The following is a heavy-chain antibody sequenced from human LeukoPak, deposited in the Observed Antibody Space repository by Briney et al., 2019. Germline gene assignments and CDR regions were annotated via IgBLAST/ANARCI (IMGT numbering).Heavy chain of an antibody. J-gene: IGHJ4*02. CDR3: ARMYSSSWSLDY. V-gene: IGHV4-61*02. D-gene: IGHD6-13*01. Sequence: SQTLSLTCTVSGVSISSGSYYWSWIRQPAGKGLEWIGRIYTSGSTNYNPSLKSRVTISVDTSKNQFSLKLSSVTAADTAVYYYARMYSSSWSLDYWGQGTLVTVSS. CDR2: IYTSGST. CDR1: GVSISSGSYY.